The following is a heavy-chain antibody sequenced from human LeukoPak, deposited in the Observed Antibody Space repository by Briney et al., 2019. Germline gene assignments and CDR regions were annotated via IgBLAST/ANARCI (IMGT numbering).Heavy chain of an antibody. Sequence: GGSLRLSCAASGFTVSRNYMSWVRQAPGKGLEWVSFIYSGGSAYYADSVKGRFTISGDNSKNTLYLQMNSLRAEDTAVYYCARSRSFSGIAAAGPDYYYYYGMDVWGQGTTVTVSS. CDR3: ARSRSFSGIAAAGPDYYYYYGMDV. CDR1: GFTVSRNY. V-gene: IGHV3-53*01. D-gene: IGHD6-13*01. CDR2: IYSGGSA. J-gene: IGHJ6*02.